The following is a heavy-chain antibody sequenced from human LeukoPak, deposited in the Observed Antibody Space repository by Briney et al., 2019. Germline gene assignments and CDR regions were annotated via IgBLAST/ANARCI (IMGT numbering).Heavy chain of an antibody. Sequence: SQTLSLTCTVSGGSISSGGYYWSWIRQHPVKGLEWIGYIYYSGSTYYNPSLKSRVTISVDTSKNQFSLKLSSVTAADTAVYYCARVSPRLIDPWGQGTLVTVSS. CDR2: IYYSGST. J-gene: IGHJ5*02. CDR1: GGSISSGGYY. CDR3: ARVSPRLIDP. V-gene: IGHV4-31*03.